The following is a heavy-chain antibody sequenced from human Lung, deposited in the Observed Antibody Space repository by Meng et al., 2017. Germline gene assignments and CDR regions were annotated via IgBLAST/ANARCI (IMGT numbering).Heavy chain of an antibody. Sequence: QVQLQQWGAGPLKPSETLSLTCVVSGGSVSDYYWSWIRQPPGKGLEWIGEINHSGSTNYNPSLESRATISVDTSQNNLSLKLSSVTAADSAVYYCARGPTTMAHDFDYWGQGTLVTVSS. D-gene: IGHD4-11*01. CDR2: INHSGST. CDR1: GGSVSDYY. V-gene: IGHV4-34*01. J-gene: IGHJ4*02. CDR3: ARGPTTMAHDFDY.